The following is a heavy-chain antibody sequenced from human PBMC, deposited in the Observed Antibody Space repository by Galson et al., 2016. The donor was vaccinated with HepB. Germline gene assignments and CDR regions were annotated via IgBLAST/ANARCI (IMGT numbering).Heavy chain of an antibody. Sequence: GGSISSGGYYWSWIRQHPGKGLEWIGYIYYSGSTYHNPSLKSRVTIAVDTSKNQFSLKLSSVTAADTAVYFCARVRTTVAQALAFDIWGQGTMVTVSS. J-gene: IGHJ3*02. V-gene: IGHV4-31*02. CDR2: IYYSGST. CDR1: GGSISSGGYY. CDR3: ARVRTTVAQALAFDI. D-gene: IGHD4-23*01.